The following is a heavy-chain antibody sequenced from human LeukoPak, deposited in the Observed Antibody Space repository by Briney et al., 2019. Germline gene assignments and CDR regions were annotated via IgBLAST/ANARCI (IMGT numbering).Heavy chain of an antibody. CDR3: ARSMVRGVTCFDP. Sequence: SETLSLTCTVSGGSISSYYWSWIRQPPGKGLEWIGYIYYSGSTNYNPSLKSRVTISVDTSKNQFSLKLSSVTAADTAVYYCARSMVRGVTCFDPWGQGTLVTVSS. CDR1: GGSISSYY. CDR2: IYYSGST. D-gene: IGHD3-10*01. J-gene: IGHJ5*02. V-gene: IGHV4-59*08.